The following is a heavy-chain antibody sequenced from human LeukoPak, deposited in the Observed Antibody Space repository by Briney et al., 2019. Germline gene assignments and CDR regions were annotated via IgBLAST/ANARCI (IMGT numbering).Heavy chain of an antibody. D-gene: IGHD5/OR15-5a*01. CDR3: ARHYVYRQIDY. J-gene: IGHJ4*02. CDR1: GYSFIAYW. CDR2: IYPGDSDT. V-gene: IGHV5-51*01. Sequence: GESLKISCKGSGYSFIAYWIAWVRQMPGKGLEWKGIIYPGDSDTRYSPSFQGQVTISADKSTNTAYLQWSSLKASDTAMYYCARHYVYRQIDYWGQGTLVTVSS.